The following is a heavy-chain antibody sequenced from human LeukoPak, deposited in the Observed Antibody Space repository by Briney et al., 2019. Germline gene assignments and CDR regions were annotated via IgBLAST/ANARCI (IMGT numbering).Heavy chain of an antibody. V-gene: IGHV1-69*05. CDR1: GGTFSSYA. J-gene: IGHJ6*03. D-gene: IGHD6-6*01. CDR3: ARFGALFGSSSKYYYMDV. CDR2: IIPIFGTA. Sequence: SVKVSCKASGGTFSSYAISWVRQAPGQGLEWMGRIIPIFGTANYAQKFQGRVTITTDESTSTAYMELSSLRSEDTAVYYCARFGALFGSSSKYYYMDVWGKGTTVTASS.